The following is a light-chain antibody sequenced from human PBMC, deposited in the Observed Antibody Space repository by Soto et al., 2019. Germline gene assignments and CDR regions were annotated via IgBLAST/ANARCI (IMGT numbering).Light chain of an antibody. CDR2: EVT. CDR3: SSYTSNNTHVV. Sequence: SALTQPASVSGSPGQSIAISCTGTSSDVGGYNYVSWYQQHPGKAPKLMIYEVTNRPSGVSNRFSGSKSGNTASLTISSLQAEDEADYYCSSYTSNNTHVVFGGGTKLTVL. V-gene: IGLV2-14*03. J-gene: IGLJ2*01. CDR1: SSDVGGYNY.